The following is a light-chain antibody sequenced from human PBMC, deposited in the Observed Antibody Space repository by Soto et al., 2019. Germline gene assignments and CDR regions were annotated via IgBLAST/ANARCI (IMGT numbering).Light chain of an antibody. CDR1: QSVSSY. J-gene: IGKJ2*01. V-gene: IGKV3-11*01. CDR3: QQYDTSPPMYT. Sequence: EIVLTQSPATLSLSPGERATLSCRASQSVSSYLAWYQQKPGQAPRLLIYDASNRATGIPARFSGSGSGTDFTLTISRLEPDDVAVYYCQQYDTSPPMYTFGQGTKVEIK. CDR2: DAS.